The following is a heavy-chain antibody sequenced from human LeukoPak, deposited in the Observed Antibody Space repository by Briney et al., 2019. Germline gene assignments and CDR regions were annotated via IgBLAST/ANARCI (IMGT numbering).Heavy chain of an antibody. CDR2: VYYSGTT. CDR3: ARHYGDYVYFDY. V-gene: IGHV4-59*08. J-gene: IGHJ4*02. Sequence: PSETLSLTCTVSGGSITSYYWSWIRQPPGKELEWIGYVYYSGTTNYNPSLKSRVTISVDTSKNQFSLRMSSLTAADTAVYYCARHYGDYVYFDYWGQGTPVTVSS. CDR1: GGSITSYY. D-gene: IGHD4-17*01.